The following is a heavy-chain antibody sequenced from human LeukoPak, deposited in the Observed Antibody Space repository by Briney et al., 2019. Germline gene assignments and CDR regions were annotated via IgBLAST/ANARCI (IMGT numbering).Heavy chain of an antibody. CDR3: TRDGGSFCDFDY. D-gene: IGHD1-26*01. CDR1: GFSFRNYA. J-gene: IGHJ4*02. CDR2: INTDGRIT. V-gene: IGHV3-64*02. Sequence: GGSLGLSCVASGFSFRNYAIHWVRQAPGKGLEYVSVINTDGRITYYADSVKGRFTISRDNSKNTVYLQTGSLRGEDMAVYYCTRDGGSFCDFDYWGQGALVTVSS.